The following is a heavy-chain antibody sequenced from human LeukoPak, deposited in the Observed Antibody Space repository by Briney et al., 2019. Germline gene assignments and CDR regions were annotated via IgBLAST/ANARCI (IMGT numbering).Heavy chain of an antibody. CDR3: ARDYYDSSGAGSL. CDR1: GFTVSSNY. D-gene: IGHD3-22*01. CDR2: IYSGGST. J-gene: IGHJ4*02. Sequence: GGSLRLSCAASGFTVSSNYMSWVRQAPGKGLEWVSVIYSGGSTYYADSVKGRFSISRDNSKNTLYLQMNSLRAEDTAVYYCARDYYDSSGAGSLWGQGTLVTVSS. V-gene: IGHV3-66*02.